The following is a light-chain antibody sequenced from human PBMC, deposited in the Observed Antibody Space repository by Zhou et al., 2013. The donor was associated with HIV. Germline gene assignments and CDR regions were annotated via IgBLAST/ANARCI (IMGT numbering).Light chain of an antibody. CDR3: QQYNDWPXT. V-gene: IGKV3-15*01. CDR1: QSVSSS. Sequence: EIVLTQSPGTLSLSPGERATLFCRASQSVSSSYIAWYQQKPGQPPRLLIYRASTRATGLPARFSGSGSGTEFTLTINTMQSEDFAVYYCQQYNDWPXTFGQGTKLEIK. J-gene: IGKJ2*01. CDR2: RAS.